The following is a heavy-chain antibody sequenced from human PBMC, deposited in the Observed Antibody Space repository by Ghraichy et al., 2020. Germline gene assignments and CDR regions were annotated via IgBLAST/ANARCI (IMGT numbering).Heavy chain of an antibody. Sequence: APVKVSCKASGYTFTGYYMHWVRQAPGQGLEWMGWINPNSGGTNYAQKFQGRVTMTRDTSISTAYMELSRLRSDDTAVYYCARDLFVVVPAAILFLDPWGQGTLVTVSS. J-gene: IGHJ5*02. V-gene: IGHV1-2*02. CDR1: GYTFTGYY. CDR2: INPNSGGT. CDR3: ARDLFVVVPAAILFLDP. D-gene: IGHD2-2*02.